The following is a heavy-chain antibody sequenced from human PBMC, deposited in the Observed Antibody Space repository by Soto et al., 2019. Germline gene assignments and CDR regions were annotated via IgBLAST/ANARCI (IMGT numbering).Heavy chain of an antibody. V-gene: IGHV3-30*18. Sequence: PGGSLRLSCAASGFTFSSYGMHWVRQAPGKGLEWVAVISYDGSNKYYADSVKGRFTISRDNSKNTLYLQMNSLRAEDTAVYYCAKDRPQDAIGPYYYYYYGMDVWGQGTTVTVSS. CDR1: GFTFSSYG. D-gene: IGHD2-8*01. CDR3: AKDRPQDAIGPYYYYYYGMDV. CDR2: ISYDGSNK. J-gene: IGHJ6*02.